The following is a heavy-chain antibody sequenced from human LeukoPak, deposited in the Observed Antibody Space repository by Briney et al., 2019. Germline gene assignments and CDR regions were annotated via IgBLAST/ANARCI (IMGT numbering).Heavy chain of an antibody. CDR1: GYTFTSYD. Sequence: ASLSVSSKASGYTFTSYDINWVRQAPGQGGEWMGWMNPNSGNTGYAQKFHGRVTMTRNTSISTAYMELSSLRSEDTAVYYCARGQGVINFYYYYYMDVWGKGTTVTVSS. CDR2: MNPNSGNT. D-gene: IGHD3-10*01. CDR3: ARGQGVINFYYYYYMDV. J-gene: IGHJ6*03. V-gene: IGHV1-8*01.